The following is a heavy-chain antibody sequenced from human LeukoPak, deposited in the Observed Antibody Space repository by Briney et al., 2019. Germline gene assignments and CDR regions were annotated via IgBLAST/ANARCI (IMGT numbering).Heavy chain of an antibody. V-gene: IGHV4-30-2*03. CDR2: IYYSGST. CDR1: GGSISSGGYS. Sequence: SQTLSLTCAVSGGSISSGGYSWSWIRQPPGKGLEWIGSIYYSGSTYYNPSLKSRVTISVDTSKNQFSLKLSSVTAADTAVYYCASGWELLNWGQGTLVTVSS. D-gene: IGHD1-26*01. J-gene: IGHJ4*02. CDR3: ASGWELLN.